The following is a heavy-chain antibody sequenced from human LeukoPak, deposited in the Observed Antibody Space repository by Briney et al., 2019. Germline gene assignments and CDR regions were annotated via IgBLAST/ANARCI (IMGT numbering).Heavy chain of an antibody. CDR3: ARDRGSSGNSYYFDY. CDR2: IYYSGST. D-gene: IGHD4-23*01. Sequence: SETLSLTCTVSGGSISTYYWNWIRQPPGKGLEWIGYIYYSGSTNYNPSLKSRVTISVDTSKSQFSLKLSSVTAADTAVYYCARDRGSSGNSYYFDYWGRGTLVTVSS. J-gene: IGHJ4*02. CDR1: GGSISTYY. V-gene: IGHV4-59*01.